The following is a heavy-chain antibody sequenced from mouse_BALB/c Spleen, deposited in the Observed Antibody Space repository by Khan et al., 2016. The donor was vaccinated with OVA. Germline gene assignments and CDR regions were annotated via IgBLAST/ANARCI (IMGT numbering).Heavy chain of an antibody. D-gene: IGHD1-1*01. J-gene: IGHJ2*01. CDR1: GYSITSDYA. V-gene: IGHV3-2*02. Sequence: EVQLQESGPGLVKPSQSLSLTCTVTGYSITSDYAWNWIRQFPGNKLEWMGYISYSGRTSYNPSLKSRISITRDTSKNPFFLQLNSVTTEDTATYYCARSVTITTVVATDFDDWGQGTTLTVAS. CDR3: ARSVTITTVVATDFDD. CDR2: ISYSGRT.